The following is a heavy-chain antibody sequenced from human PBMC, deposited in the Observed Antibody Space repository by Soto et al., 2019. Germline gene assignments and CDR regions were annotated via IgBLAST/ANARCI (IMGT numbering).Heavy chain of an antibody. CDR1: GYTFTNYW. Sequence: GESLKIPCKGSGYTFTNYWIGWVRQTPGKGLEWMGIIYPGDSDTKYNPSFQVQVTISADKPITTTYLQWSSLKASDTAIYYCAASIFYYGMDVWGQGTTVTVSS. CDR2: IYPGDSDT. CDR3: AASIFYYGMDV. J-gene: IGHJ6*02. V-gene: IGHV5-51*01.